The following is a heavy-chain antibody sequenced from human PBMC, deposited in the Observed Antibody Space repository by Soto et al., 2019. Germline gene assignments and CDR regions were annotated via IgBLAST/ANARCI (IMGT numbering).Heavy chain of an antibody. V-gene: IGHV4-34*01. J-gene: IGHJ4*02. CDR1: GGSFSGYY. CDR2: INHSGST. CDR3: ARGKLSDYVWGSYRYHFDY. D-gene: IGHD3-16*02. Sequence: QVQLRQWGAGLLKPSETLSLTCAVYGGSFSGYYWSWIRQPPGKGLEWIGEINHSGSTKYNPSLKSRVTISVDTSKNQFSLKLSSVTAADTAVYYCARGKLSDYVWGSYRYHFDYWGQGTVVTVSS.